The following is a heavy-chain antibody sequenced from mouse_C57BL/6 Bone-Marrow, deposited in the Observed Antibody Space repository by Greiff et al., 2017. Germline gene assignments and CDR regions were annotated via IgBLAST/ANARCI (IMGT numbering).Heavy chain of an antibody. CDR1: GYSITSGYY. V-gene: IGHV3-6*01. D-gene: IGHD3-1*01. CDR2: ISYDGSN. J-gene: IGHJ2*01. CDR3: ARGGLREGDY. Sequence: EVKLQESGPGLVKPSQSLSLTCSVTGYSITSGYYWNWIRQFPGNKLEWMGYISYDGSNNYNPSLKNRISITRDTSKNQFFLKLNSVTTEDTATYYCARGGLREGDYWGQGTTLTVSS.